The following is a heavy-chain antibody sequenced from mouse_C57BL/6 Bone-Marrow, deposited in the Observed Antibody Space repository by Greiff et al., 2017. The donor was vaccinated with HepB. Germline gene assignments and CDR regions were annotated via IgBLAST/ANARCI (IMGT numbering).Heavy chain of an antibody. D-gene: IGHD1-1*01. CDR1: GFTFSDYG. Sequence: EVKLVESGGGLVKPGGSLKLSCAASGFTFSDYGMHWVRQAPEKGLEWVAYISSGSSTIYYADTVKGRFTISRDNAKNTLFLQMTSLRSEDTAMYYCARRTYYGSSGAYWGQGTLVTVSA. J-gene: IGHJ3*01. V-gene: IGHV5-17*01. CDR2: ISSGSSTI. CDR3: ARRTYYGSSGAY.